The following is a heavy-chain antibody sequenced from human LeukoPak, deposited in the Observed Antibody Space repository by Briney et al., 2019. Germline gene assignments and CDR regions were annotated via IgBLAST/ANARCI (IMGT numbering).Heavy chain of an antibody. CDR3: ARDRPTLSGWSWFDP. D-gene: IGHD6-19*01. Sequence: SETLSLTCAVSVYSISSDYYWGWIRESPGKGLEWIGTISHSGSTYYNPSLKSRVTISVDKSKNQFSLKLTSVTAADTAVYYCARDRPTLSGWSWFDPWGQGTLVTVSS. CDR1: VYSISSDYY. V-gene: IGHV4-38-2*02. J-gene: IGHJ5*02. CDR2: ISHSGST.